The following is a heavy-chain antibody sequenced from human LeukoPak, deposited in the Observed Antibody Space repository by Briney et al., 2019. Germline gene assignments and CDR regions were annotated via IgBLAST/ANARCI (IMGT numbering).Heavy chain of an antibody. J-gene: IGHJ6*03. V-gene: IGHV1-69*13. CDR3: ARSGSSSWSNPHYYYYYMDV. CDR1: GGTFSSYA. CDR2: IIPIFGTA. D-gene: IGHD6-13*01. Sequence: SVKVSCKASGGTFSSYAISWVRQAPGQGLEWMGGIIPIFGTANYAQKFQGRVTITADESTSTAYMELSSLRSEDTAVYYCARSGSSSWSNPHYYYYYMDVWGKGTTVTISS.